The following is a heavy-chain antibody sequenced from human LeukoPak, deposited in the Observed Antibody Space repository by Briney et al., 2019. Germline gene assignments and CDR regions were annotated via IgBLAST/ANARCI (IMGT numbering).Heavy chain of an antibody. J-gene: IGHJ4*02. V-gene: IGHV1-46*01. CDR1: GHTSTSDF. D-gene: IGHD5-24*01. CDR2: IDPSGGST. Sequence: ASVRISCKASGHTSTSDFIHWVRQVPGQGLEWMGIIDPSGGSTSYAQKFQGGVTMTRDATTSTVYLELNSLRSEDTAVYYCARDFGEMPNYWGQGTLVTVSS. CDR3: ARDFGEMPNY.